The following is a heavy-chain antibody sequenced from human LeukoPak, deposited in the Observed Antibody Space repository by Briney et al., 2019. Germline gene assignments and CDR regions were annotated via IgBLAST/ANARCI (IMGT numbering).Heavy chain of an antibody. CDR3: AKSDCSSSRCYTIDC. J-gene: IGHJ4*02. V-gene: IGHV3-23*01. D-gene: IGHD2-2*02. CDR1: GFTFSTFA. Sequence: PGGSLRLSCAAPGFTFSTFAMSWVHQAPEKGLEWVSVISDSGGDTSYADSGKGRFTVSRDNSKNTLYLQMNSLRAEDTAVYYCAKSDCSSSRCYTIDCWGQGTLVTVSS. CDR2: ISDSGGDT.